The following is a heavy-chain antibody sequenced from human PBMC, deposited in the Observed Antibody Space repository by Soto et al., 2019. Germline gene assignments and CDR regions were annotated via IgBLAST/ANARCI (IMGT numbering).Heavy chain of an antibody. CDR1: GFTFSSYA. Sequence: EVQLLESGGGLVQPGGSLRLSCAASGFTFSSYAMSWVRQAPGKGLEWVSSISGTGGSTYYADSVKGRFTISRDNSKNTLYLQMDSLRAEDTAIYYCARSYASGWYYFDYWGQGTLVTVSS. CDR2: ISGTGGST. V-gene: IGHV3-23*01. D-gene: IGHD6-19*01. CDR3: ARSYASGWYYFDY. J-gene: IGHJ4*02.